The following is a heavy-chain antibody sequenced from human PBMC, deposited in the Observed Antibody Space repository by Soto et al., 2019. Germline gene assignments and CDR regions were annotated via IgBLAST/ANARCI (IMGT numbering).Heavy chain of an antibody. V-gene: IGHV1-24*01. J-gene: IGHJ4*02. Sequence: ASVKVSCKVSGYTLTELSMHWVRQAPGKGLEWMGGFDPEDGETIYAQKLQGRVTMTEDTSTGTAYMELRSLRSEDTAVYYWARGPDYAGYIDYWGQGSLMTVSS. CDR3: ARGPDYAGYIDY. D-gene: IGHD4-17*01. CDR1: GYTLTELS. CDR2: FDPEDGET.